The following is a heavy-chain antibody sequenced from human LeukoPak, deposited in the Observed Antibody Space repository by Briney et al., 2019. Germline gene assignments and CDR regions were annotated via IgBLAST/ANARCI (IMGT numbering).Heavy chain of an antibody. CDR1: GFIFNTRA. Sequence: PGGSLRLSCAASGFIFNTRAMTWVRQAPGKGLEWVGHIKTKTDGWTTNYAAPVKGRFTISRDDSKNMVYLQMNSLKTEDTAVYYCSTTHYNFGDLDHWGQGALVTVSS. CDR2: IKTKTDGWTT. D-gene: IGHD3-3*01. V-gene: IGHV3-15*01. CDR3: STTHYNFGDLDH. J-gene: IGHJ4*02.